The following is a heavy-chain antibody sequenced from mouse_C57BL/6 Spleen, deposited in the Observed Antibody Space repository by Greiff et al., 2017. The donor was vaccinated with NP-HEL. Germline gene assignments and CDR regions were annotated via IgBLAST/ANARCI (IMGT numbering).Heavy chain of an antibody. CDR3: ARSWDGAWFAY. D-gene: IGHD4-1*01. CDR1: GYTFTSYW. Sequence: QVQLQQPGAELVMPGASVKLSCKASGYTFTSYWMHWVKQRPGQGLEWIGEIDPSDSYTNYNQKFKGKSTLTVDKSSSTAYMQLSSLTSEDSAVYYGARSWDGAWFAYWGQGTLVTVSA. J-gene: IGHJ3*01. CDR2: IDPSDSYT. V-gene: IGHV1-69*01.